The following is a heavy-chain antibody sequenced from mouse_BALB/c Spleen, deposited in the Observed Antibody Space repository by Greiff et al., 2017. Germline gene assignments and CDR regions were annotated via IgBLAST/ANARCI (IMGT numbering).Heavy chain of an antibody. J-gene: IGHJ3*01. CDR3: APYDAWFAY. D-gene: IGHD2-12*01. CDR1: GYTFTNYW. V-gene: IGHV1-63*02. Sequence: QVQLKQSGAELVRPGTSVKISCKASGYTFTNYWLGWVKQRPGHGLEWIGDIYPGGGYTNYNEKFKGKATLTADTSSSTAYMQLSSLTSEDSAVYFCAPYDAWFAYWGQGTLVTVSA. CDR2: IYPGGGYT.